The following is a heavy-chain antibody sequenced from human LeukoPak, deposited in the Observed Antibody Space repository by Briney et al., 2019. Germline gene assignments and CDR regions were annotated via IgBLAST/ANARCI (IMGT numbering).Heavy chain of an antibody. V-gene: IGHV3-23*01. CDR1: GFTFSSYA. Sequence: GGSLRLSCAASGFTFSSYAMSWVRQAPGKGLEWVSAISGSGGSTYYADSVKGRFTISRDNSKDTLYLQMNSLRAEDTAVYYCAKSLASDYYDSSGYYDYWGQGTLVTVSS. CDR2: ISGSGGST. CDR3: AKSLASDYYDSSGYYDY. J-gene: IGHJ4*02. D-gene: IGHD3-22*01.